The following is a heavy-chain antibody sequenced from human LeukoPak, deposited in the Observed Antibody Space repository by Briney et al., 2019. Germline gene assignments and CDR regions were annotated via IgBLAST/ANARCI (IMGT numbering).Heavy chain of an antibody. CDR1: GYTFTAHY. V-gene: IGHV1-2*04. J-gene: IGHJ4*02. CDR3: ARAGGASDSSGWYVFDY. Sequence: ASVKVSCKASGYTFTAHYMHWVRQAPGQGLEWMGWINPNSGGTNHVQKFQGWVTMTRDTSISTAYMELSRLRSDDTAVYYCARAGGASDSSGWYVFDYWGQGTLVTVSS. CDR2: INPNSGGT. D-gene: IGHD6-19*01.